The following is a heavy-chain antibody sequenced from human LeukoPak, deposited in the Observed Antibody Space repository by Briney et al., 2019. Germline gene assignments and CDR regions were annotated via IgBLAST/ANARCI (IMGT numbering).Heavy chain of an antibody. CDR3: ARPRDYGDYDAFDI. CDR1: GYTFTGYY. CDR2: INPNSGGT. V-gene: IGHV1-2*02. J-gene: IGHJ3*02. D-gene: IGHD4-17*01. Sequence: ASVKVSCKASGYTFTGYYMHWVRQAPGRGLEWMGWINPNSGGTNYAQKFQGRVTMTSDTSISTAYMELSRLRFDDTAVYYCARPRDYGDYDAFDIWGQGTMVTVSS.